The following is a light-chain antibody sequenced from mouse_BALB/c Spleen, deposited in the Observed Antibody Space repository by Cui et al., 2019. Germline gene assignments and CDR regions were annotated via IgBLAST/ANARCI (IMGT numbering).Light chain of an antibody. CDR1: KSLLHSYGNTY. J-gene: IGKJ2*01. CDR2: GMS. CDR3: MQHLEYPYT. V-gene: IGKV2-137*01. Sequence: DIVMTQAAPHLPVNPGESVSISFRSSKSLLHSYGNTYLYWFLQRPGQSPQLLIYGMSNLASGVPSRFSGCGSGTAFTLRISRVEAEDVGGYYCMQHLEYPYTFGGGTKLEIK.